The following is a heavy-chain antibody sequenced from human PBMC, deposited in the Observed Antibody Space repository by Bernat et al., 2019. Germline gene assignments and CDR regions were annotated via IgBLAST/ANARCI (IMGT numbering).Heavy chain of an antibody. CDR1: GFTFSDYY. J-gene: IGHJ4*02. Sequence: VQLVESGGGLVKPGGSLRRSCAASGFTFSDYYMSWIRQAPGKGLEWVSYISSSSSYTNYADSVKGRFTISRDNDKNSLYLQMNSLRAEDTAVYYCARDIVGAVFGSDYWGQGTLVTVSS. CDR2: ISSSSSYT. CDR3: ARDIVGAVFGSDY. D-gene: IGHD1-26*01. V-gene: IGHV3-11*05.